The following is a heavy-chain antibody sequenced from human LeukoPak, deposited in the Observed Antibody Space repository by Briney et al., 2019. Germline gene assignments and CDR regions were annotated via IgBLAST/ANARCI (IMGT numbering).Heavy chain of an antibody. J-gene: IGHJ5*02. CDR3: ARQTIETTLGRVPDYFDP. CDR1: GVSLRRGHYY. D-gene: IGHD1-26*01. Sequence: SETLSLTCPVSGVSLRRGHYYWAWVRPPPGKGLECIWRVHYSGDTYFDPSFNGRVTLSVDTSKNQFSLRLTSVTAADTAVYYCARQTIETTLGRVPDYFDPWGQGTPVTVSS. V-gene: IGHV4-39*07. CDR2: VHYSGDT.